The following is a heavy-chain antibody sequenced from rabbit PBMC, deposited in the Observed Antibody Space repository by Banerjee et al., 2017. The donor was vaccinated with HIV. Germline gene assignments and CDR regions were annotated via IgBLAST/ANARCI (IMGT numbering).Heavy chain of an antibody. J-gene: IGHJ2*02. V-gene: IGHV1S47*01. CDR2: IYCGDGST. CDR3: ARGDYAVYWDAFDP. Sequence: QEQLEESGGDLVKPEGSLTLTCTASGFDFSSNAMCWVRQAPGKRPEWIACIYCGDGSTYYASWVNGRFTISKASSTTVTLQMTSLTAADTATYFCARGDYAVYWDAFDPWGPGTLVTVS. CDR1: GFDFSSNA. D-gene: IGHD2-1*01.